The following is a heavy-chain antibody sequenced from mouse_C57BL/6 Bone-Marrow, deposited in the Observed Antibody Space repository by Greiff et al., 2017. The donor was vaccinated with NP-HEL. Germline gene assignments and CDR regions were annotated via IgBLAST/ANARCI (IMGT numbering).Heavy chain of an antibody. CDR2: ISNLAYSI. CDR1: GFTFSDYG. Sequence: EVMLVESGGGLVQPGGSLKLSCAASGFTFSDYGMAWVRQAPRKGPEWVAFISNLAYSIYYADTVTGRFTISRENAKNTLYLEMSSLRSEDTAMYYCARHHYGYDGWYFDVWGTGTTVTVSS. D-gene: IGHD2-2*01. V-gene: IGHV5-15*01. J-gene: IGHJ1*03. CDR3: ARHHYGYDGWYFDV.